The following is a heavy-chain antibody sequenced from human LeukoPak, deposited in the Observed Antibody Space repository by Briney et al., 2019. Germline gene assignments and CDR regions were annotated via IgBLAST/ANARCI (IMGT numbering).Heavy chain of an antibody. V-gene: IGHV4-39*07. D-gene: IGHD1-26*01. J-gene: IGHJ4*02. CDR3: ARGIVGATAIDY. Sequence: PSETLSLTCTVSNGSIRSSSFYWGWIRRPPGRGLEWIGTVYHSGSTYYNPSLKSRVTISVDTSKNQFSLNLTSVTAADTAVYYCARGIVGATAIDYWGQGTLVTVSS. CDR2: VYHSGST. CDR1: NGSIRSSSFY.